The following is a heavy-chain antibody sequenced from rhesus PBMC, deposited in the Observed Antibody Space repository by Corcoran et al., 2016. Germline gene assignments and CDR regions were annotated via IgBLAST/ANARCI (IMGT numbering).Heavy chain of an antibody. CDR2: IYGSSGST. D-gene: IGHD7-45*01. Sequence: QVQLQESGPGLVKPSETLTLTCAVSDGSITSNSWSRIRQPPGQALEWIGHIYGSSGSTSYNPSLTSRVTISTDTSKNQFSLKLSSVTAADAAVYYCARVPTGDGEERFDVWGPGVLVTVSS. CDR1: DGSITSNS. V-gene: IGHV4-147*01. CDR3: ARVPTGDGEERFDV. J-gene: IGHJ5-1*01.